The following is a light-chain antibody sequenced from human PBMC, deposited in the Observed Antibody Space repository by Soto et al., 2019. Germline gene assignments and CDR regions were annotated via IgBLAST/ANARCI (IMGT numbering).Light chain of an antibody. CDR3: QQYNTYAT. Sequence: VIWMTQSPSLLSASTGDRVTISCRMSQGISSYLAWYQQKPGKAPELLIYDASTLKTGVPSRFSGSGSGSEFNFTITGLQPDDFATYFCQQYNTYATFGQGTRLEIK. J-gene: IGKJ5*01. V-gene: IGKV1D-8*03. CDR2: DAS. CDR1: QGISSY.